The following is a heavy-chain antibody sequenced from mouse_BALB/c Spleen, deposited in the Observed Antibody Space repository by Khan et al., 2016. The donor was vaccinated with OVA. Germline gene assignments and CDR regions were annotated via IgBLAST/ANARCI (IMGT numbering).Heavy chain of an antibody. CDR2: IRSGGST. V-gene: IGHV2-2*01. Sequence: QVQLKESGPGLVQPSQTLSITCTVSGFSLNTYGIHWIRQSQGKGLEWLGVIRSGGSTDYNGAFISRLNITKDNSKRQVFFKRNSLQADDTAIYYCARNSYMYDFTYWGQGTLVTVSA. D-gene: IGHD2-14*01. J-gene: IGHJ3*01. CDR1: GFSLNTYG. CDR3: ARNSYMYDFTY.